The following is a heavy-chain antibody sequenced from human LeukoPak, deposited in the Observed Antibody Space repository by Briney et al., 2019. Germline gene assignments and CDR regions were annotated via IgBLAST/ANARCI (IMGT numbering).Heavy chain of an antibody. D-gene: IGHD3-9*01. Sequence: PGGSLRLSCVASGFIFSNFAMHWVRQAPGKGLEWVAVISYDGNNKYYADSVRGRFTISRDNSKNTVYLQMNSLRAEDTAVHYCARDRYDIPWGQGTLVTVSS. CDR2: ISYDGNNK. V-gene: IGHV3-30-3*01. J-gene: IGHJ5*02. CDR3: ARDRYDIP. CDR1: GFIFSNFA.